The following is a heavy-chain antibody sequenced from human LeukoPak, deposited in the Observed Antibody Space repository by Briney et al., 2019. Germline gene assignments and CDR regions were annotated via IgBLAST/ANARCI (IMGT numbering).Heavy chain of an antibody. CDR2: ISDSGDGT. D-gene: IGHD6-13*01. Sequence: GGSLRLSCAASGFTFSSYVMNWVRQAPGKGLEWVSTISDSGDGTYYADSVKGRFTISRDNSKNSLYLQMNSLRAEDTAVYYCARVKKGSSWYYDWGQGTLVTVSS. CDR1: GFTFSSYV. CDR3: ARVKKGSSWYYD. V-gene: IGHV3-23*01. J-gene: IGHJ4*02.